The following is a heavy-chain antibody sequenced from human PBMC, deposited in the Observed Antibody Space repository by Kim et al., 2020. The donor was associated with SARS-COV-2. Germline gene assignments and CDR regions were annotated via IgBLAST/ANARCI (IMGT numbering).Heavy chain of an antibody. CDR2: IWYDGSNK. D-gene: IGHD1-26*01. Sequence: GGSLRLSCAASGFTFSSYGMHWVRQAPGKGLEWVAVIWYDGSNKYYADSVKGRFTISRDNSKNTLYLQMNSLRAEDTAVYYCARDGSLSVGYYGMDVWGQGTTVTVSS. CDR3: ARDGSLSVGYYGMDV. V-gene: IGHV3-33*01. J-gene: IGHJ6*02. CDR1: GFTFSSYG.